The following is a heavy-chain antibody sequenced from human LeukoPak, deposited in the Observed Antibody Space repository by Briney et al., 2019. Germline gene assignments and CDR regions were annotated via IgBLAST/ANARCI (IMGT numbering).Heavy chain of an antibody. J-gene: IGHJ4*02. Sequence: GGSLRLSCAASGFTFNNCAMSWVRQAPGKGLEWVSSISGSGGSTNCADSVKGRFTISRDSAKNSLSLQMNSLRAEDTAVYYCASEGHGYYYFDYWGQGTLVTVSS. V-gene: IGHV3-23*01. D-gene: IGHD3-22*01. CDR2: ISGSGGST. CDR3: ASEGHGYYYFDY. CDR1: GFTFNNCA.